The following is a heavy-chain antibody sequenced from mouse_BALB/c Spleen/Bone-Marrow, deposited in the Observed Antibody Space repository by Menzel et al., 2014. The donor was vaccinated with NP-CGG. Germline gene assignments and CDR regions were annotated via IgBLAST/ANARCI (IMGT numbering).Heavy chain of an antibody. CDR3: ARHEKANYGNYAMDY. D-gene: IGHD1-1*01. CDR1: GYTFTENI. Sequence: QVQLKESGAELVKPGASVKLSCKASGYTFTENIIHWVKQRSGQGLEWIGWFYPGSGSIKYNEKFKDKATLTADKSSSTVYMELSRLTSEDSAVYFCARHEKANYGNYAMDYWGQGTSVTVSS. V-gene: IGHV1-62-2*01. CDR2: FYPGSGSI. J-gene: IGHJ4*01.